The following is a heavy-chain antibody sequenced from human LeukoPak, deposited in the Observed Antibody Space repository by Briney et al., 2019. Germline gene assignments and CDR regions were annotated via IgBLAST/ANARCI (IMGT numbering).Heavy chain of an antibody. V-gene: IGHV4-39*07. CDR3: ARDHPEYYYDSSGYFTDY. CDR2: IYYSGST. D-gene: IGHD3-22*01. CDR1: GGSISSYY. Sequence: SETLSLTCTVSGGSISSYYWGWIRQPPGKGLEWIGSIYYSGSTYYNPSLKSRVTISVDTSKNQFSLKLSSVTAADTAVYYCARDHPEYYYDSSGYFTDYWGQGTLVTVSS. J-gene: IGHJ4*02.